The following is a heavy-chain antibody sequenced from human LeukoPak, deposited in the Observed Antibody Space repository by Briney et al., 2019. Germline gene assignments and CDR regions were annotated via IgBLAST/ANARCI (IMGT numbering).Heavy chain of an antibody. D-gene: IGHD1-1*01. CDR3: MAYNWNVERDIDF. V-gene: IGHV3-53*05. CDR2: IYSGGST. CDR1: GFTVSSNY. Sequence: GGSLRLSCAASGFTVSSNYMSWVRQAPGKGLEWVSVIYSGGSTYYADSVKGRFTISRDNSKNTLFLQMNSLRPEDMAVYYCMAYNWNVERDIDFWGQGTLVTVSS. J-gene: IGHJ4*02.